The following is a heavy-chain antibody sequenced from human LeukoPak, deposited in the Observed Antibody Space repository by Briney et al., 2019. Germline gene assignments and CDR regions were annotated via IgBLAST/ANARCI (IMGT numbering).Heavy chain of an antibody. D-gene: IGHD5-24*01. Sequence: GGSLRLSCAASGFIFSNYGMNWVRQAPGKGLEWVSGIGPSGVTTYYADSVKGRFTISRDNSKNTVFLLMNSLRPEDTAVYYCAKDGAWLQFDYWGQGTLVTVSS. J-gene: IGHJ4*02. CDR3: AKDGAWLQFDY. V-gene: IGHV3-23*01. CDR1: GFIFSNYG. CDR2: IGPSGVTT.